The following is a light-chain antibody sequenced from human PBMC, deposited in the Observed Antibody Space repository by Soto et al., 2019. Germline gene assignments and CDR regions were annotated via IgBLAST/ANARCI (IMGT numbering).Light chain of an antibody. V-gene: IGKV3-15*01. CDR2: GAS. J-gene: IGKJ1*01. CDR1: QSVSRN. Sequence: EIVMTQSPATLSVSPGERATLSCRASQSVSRNLAWYQQKPGQAPRLLIYGASTRATGIPARFSGSGSGTEFTLSISSLQSEYFAVYFCQQYNNWPWTFGQHTKVEIK. CDR3: QQYNNWPWT.